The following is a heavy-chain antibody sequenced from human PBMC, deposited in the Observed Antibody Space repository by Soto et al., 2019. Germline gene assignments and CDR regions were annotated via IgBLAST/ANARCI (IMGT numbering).Heavy chain of an antibody. V-gene: IGHV4-31*03. CDR3: ARGNIGGVVVAATLNWFDP. CDR2: IYYSGST. CDR1: GGSISSGGYY. J-gene: IGHJ5*02. Sequence: PSETLSLTCTVSGGSISSGGYYWSWIRQHPGKGLEWIGYIYYSGSTYYNPSLKSRVTISVDTSKNQFSLKLSSVTAADTAVYYCARGNIGGVVVAATLNWFDPWGQGTLVTVSS. D-gene: IGHD2-15*01.